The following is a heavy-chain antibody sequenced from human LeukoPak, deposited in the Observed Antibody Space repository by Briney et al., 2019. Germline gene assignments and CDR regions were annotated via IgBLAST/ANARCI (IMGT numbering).Heavy chain of an antibody. CDR3: AKGHYYGSSGAYSYNDY. CDR2: ISGSGSST. Sequence: GGSLRLSCAASGFTFSSNAMSWVRQAPGKGPEWVSVISGSGSSTYCADSVKGRFTISRDSSKNTLHLQMNSLRTEDTAVYYCAKGHYYGSSGAYSYNDYWGQGVPVTVSP. CDR1: GFTFSSNA. V-gene: IGHV3-23*01. J-gene: IGHJ4*02. D-gene: IGHD3-22*01.